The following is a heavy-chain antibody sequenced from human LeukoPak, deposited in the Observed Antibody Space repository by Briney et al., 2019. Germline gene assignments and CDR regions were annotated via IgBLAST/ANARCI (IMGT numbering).Heavy chain of an antibody. J-gene: IGHJ4*02. Sequence: GGSLRLSCAAPGFTFSTYWMHWVRQAPGKWLVWVSRLSPDGSSSIYADSVEGLFTVSRDNAKNTLYLQMNSLRAEDTAVYYCTRSPSLGGNYWGFDYWGQGTLVTVSS. CDR2: LSPDGSSS. CDR1: GFTFSTYW. CDR3: TRSPSLGGNYWGFDY. D-gene: IGHD1-26*01. V-gene: IGHV3-74*01.